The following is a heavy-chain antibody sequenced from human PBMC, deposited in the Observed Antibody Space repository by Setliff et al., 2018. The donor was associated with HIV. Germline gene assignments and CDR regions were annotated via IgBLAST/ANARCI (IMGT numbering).Heavy chain of an antibody. V-gene: IGHV4-38-2*01. CDR3: ARHGGITGTTDAFDI. CDR1: TYSISSGYY. D-gene: IGHD1-7*01. Sequence: SETLSLTCAVSTYSISSGYYWGWIRQPPGKGLEWIGSIYHSGSTYYNPSLKSRVTISVDTSKNRFSLKLGSVTAADTAVYYCARHGGITGTTDAFDIWGQGTMVTVSS. J-gene: IGHJ3*02. CDR2: IYHSGST.